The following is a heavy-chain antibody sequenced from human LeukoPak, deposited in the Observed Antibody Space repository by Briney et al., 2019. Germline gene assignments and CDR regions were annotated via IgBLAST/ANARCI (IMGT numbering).Heavy chain of an antibody. CDR3: ARVHCSSTSCPIDY. Sequence: GGSLRLSCAASGCTVSSNYMSWVRQAPGKGLEWVSVIYSGGSTYYADSVKGRFTISRDNSKNTLYLQMNSLRAEDTAVYYCARVHCSSTSCPIDYWGQGTLVTVSS. J-gene: IGHJ4*02. CDR2: IYSGGST. CDR1: GCTVSSNY. D-gene: IGHD2-2*01. V-gene: IGHV3-53*01.